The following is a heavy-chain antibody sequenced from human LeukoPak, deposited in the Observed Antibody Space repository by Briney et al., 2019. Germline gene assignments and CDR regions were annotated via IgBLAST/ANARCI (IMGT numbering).Heavy chain of an antibody. D-gene: IGHD6-19*01. CDR3: AKPISGGLAVTADWFHP. CDR1: GFAFSFYA. Sequence: PGGSLRLSCAASGFAFSFYAMSWLRQLPGKGLEWVSTINANSGTTSYAASVRGRFTISRDNSKNTLYLQVNTLRADDTATYYCAKPISGGLAVTADWFHPWGQGTLVVVSS. V-gene: IGHV3-23*01. CDR2: INANSGTT. J-gene: IGHJ5*01.